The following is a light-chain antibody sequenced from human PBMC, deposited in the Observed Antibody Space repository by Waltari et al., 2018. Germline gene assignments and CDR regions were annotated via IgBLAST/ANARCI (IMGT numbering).Light chain of an antibody. CDR1: VLAKKY. V-gene: IGLV3-27*01. CDR3: YSAADYNLV. J-gene: IGLJ2*01. CDR2: KDT. Sequence: SYELTQPSSVSVSPGQTANITCSGDVLAKKYTRWFQQKQGQAPVLVIYKDTERPSGIPERYSGSSSGTTVTLIISGAQVEDEADYFCYSAADYNLVFGGGTKLTVL.